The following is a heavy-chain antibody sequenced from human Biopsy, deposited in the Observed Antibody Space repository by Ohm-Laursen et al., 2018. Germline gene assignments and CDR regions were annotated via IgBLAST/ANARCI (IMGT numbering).Heavy chain of an antibody. CDR3: ARDRGYYSDRTVPGYFDL. CDR1: GDSINSYY. J-gene: IGHJ2*01. V-gene: IGHV4-59*01. CDR2: VYYTGST. Sequence: SQTLSLTWTVSGDSINSYYWSWIRQPPGKGLQWIGYVYYTGSTDYNPSLQSRVTISVDTSKNHFSLRLRSVTPADTAIYYCARDRGYYSDRTVPGYFDLWGRGTLVTVSS. D-gene: IGHD3-22*01.